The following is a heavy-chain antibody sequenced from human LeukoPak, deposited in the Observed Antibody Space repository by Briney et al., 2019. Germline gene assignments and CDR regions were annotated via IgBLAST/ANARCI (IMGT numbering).Heavy chain of an antibody. Sequence: ASVKVSCKASGYTFTGYYMHWVRQAPGQGLEWMGWINPNSGGTNYAQKFQGRVTMTRDTSISTAYMELSRLRSDDTAVYYCARGSLVVPAAIPYYYYYGMDVWGQGTTVTVS. CDR1: GYTFTGYY. D-gene: IGHD2-2*01. CDR2: INPNSGGT. V-gene: IGHV1-2*02. J-gene: IGHJ6*02. CDR3: ARGSLVVPAAIPYYYYYGMDV.